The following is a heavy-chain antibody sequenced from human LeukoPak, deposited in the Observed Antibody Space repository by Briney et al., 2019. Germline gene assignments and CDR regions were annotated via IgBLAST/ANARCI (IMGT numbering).Heavy chain of an antibody. V-gene: IGHV4-34*12. CDR3: ARAYGAKYSFDS. CDR2: IIHSGST. CDR1: GGSFSGYY. D-gene: IGHD4-23*01. J-gene: IGHJ4*02. Sequence: TSETLSLTCAVYGGSFSGYYWSWIRQPPGKGPEWIGEIIHSGSTNYNPSLKSRATLSVDTSKNQFSLKVNSVTAADTGVYYCARAYGAKYSFDSWGQGTLVAVSS.